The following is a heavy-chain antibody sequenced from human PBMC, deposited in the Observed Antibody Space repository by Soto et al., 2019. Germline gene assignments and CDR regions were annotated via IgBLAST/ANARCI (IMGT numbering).Heavy chain of an antibody. J-gene: IGHJ6*02. CDR1: GFTGNRDG. D-gene: IGHD3-3*01. Sequence: GGCLVLCCVACGFTGNRDGIDWVRQAPGKGLEWVALISDDGSDKDYADSVKGRFTISRDNSKNTLYLQMNSLRPEDTAVYYCAKTLRFLELALDYYSGMDVWGQGTTVTVSS. CDR3: AKTLRFLELALDYYSGMDV. CDR2: ISDDGSDK. V-gene: IGHV3-30*18.